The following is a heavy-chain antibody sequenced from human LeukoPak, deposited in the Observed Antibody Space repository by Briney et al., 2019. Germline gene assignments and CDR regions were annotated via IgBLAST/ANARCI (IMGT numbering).Heavy chain of an antibody. Sequence: SETLSLTCTVSGASISIYSGSWIRHPPGRGLEWIGYTFSIGTTNYNPSLKSRVTISVDTSKNQFSLKLSSVTAADTAVYYCARVNYYDSSGFLTPYYYYMDVWGKGTTVTVSS. CDR2: TFSIGTT. CDR1: GASISIYS. D-gene: IGHD3-22*01. V-gene: IGHV4-59*01. J-gene: IGHJ6*03. CDR3: ARVNYYDSSGFLTPYYYYMDV.